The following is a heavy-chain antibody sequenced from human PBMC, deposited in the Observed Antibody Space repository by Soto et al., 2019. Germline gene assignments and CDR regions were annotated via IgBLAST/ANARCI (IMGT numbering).Heavy chain of an antibody. CDR1: GFTFSHYA. J-gene: IGHJ4*02. CDR2: ISYDGNSK. Sequence: QVQVVESGGGVVQPGKSLRLSCAASGFTFSHYAFHWVRQAPGKGLEWVAFISYDGNSKYYADSVKGRFTISRDNSKNTLYLQMNSLRGEDAAVYYCASALMATSPHLDFWGQGTLVTVSS. V-gene: IGHV3-30-3*01. CDR3: ASALMATSPHLDF.